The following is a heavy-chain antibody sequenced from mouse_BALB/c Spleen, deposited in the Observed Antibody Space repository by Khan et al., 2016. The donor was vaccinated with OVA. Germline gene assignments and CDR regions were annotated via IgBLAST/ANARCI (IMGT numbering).Heavy chain of an antibody. CDR1: GYTFTGYV. CDR2: IYPGNNIT. CDR3: SRAGYGSLVN. D-gene: IGHD1-1*01. Sequence: VQLQESGPELVKPGASVKMSCKASGYTFTGYVINWVKQRTGQGLEWIGQIYPGNNITYYNEKFKGRATLTADKTSNTVYMYHSILTSEDSAVSFSSRAGYGSLVNWGQGPTLTVSS. V-gene: IGHV1-81*01. J-gene: IGHJ2*01.